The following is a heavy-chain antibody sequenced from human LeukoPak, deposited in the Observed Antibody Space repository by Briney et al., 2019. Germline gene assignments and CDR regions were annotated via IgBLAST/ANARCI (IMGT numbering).Heavy chain of an antibody. CDR3: ARDVGGFRYSDY. CDR1: GYTFTGYY. Sequence: ASVKVSCKASGYTFTGYYMHWVRQAPGQGLEWMGWINPNSGGTNYAQKFQGRVTTTRDTSISTAYMELSRLRSDDTAVYYCARDVGGFRYSDYWGQGTLVTVSS. J-gene: IGHJ4*02. D-gene: IGHD3-16*01. CDR2: INPNSGGT. V-gene: IGHV1-2*02.